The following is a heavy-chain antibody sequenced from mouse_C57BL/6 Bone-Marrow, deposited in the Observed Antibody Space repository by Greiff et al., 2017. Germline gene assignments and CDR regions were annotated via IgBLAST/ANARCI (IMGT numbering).Heavy chain of an antibody. V-gene: IGHV1-54*01. D-gene: IGHD4-1*01. CDR3: ARSKSWDCWFAY. Sequence: QVQLQQSGAELVRPGTSVKVSCKASGYAFTNYLIEWVKQRPGQGLEWIGVINPGSGGTNYNEKFKGKATLTADKSSSTAYMQLSSLTSEDSAVYFCARSKSWDCWFAYWGQGTLVTVSA. J-gene: IGHJ3*01. CDR2: INPGSGGT. CDR1: GYAFTNYL.